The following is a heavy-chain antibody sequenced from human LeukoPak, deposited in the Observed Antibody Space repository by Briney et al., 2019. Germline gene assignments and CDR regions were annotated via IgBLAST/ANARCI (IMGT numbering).Heavy chain of an antibody. CDR3: ARDGISCTGGHCYFAS. D-gene: IGHD2-8*02. CDR2: INNDGSST. V-gene: IGHV3-74*01. J-gene: IGHJ4*02. CDR1: GFILSNYW. Sequence: TGGSLRLSCATSGFILSNYWMHWVRQAPGKGLVWVSRINNDGSSTTYADSVKGRFTISRDNARNTLYLQMNSLRAEDTAVYYYARDGISCTGGHCYFASWGQGTLVTVSS.